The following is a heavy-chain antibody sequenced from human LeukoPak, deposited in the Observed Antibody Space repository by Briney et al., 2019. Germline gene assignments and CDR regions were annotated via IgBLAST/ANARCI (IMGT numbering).Heavy chain of an antibody. CDR1: GGSFSGYY. CDR2: INHSGST. V-gene: IGHV4-34*01. J-gene: IGHJ6*02. CDR3: ARGNPYYYGMDV. Sequence: SETLSLTCAVYGGSFSGYYWSWIRQRPGKGLEWIGEINHSGSTNYNPSLKSRVTISVDTSKNQFSLKLSSVAAADTAVYYCARGNPYYYGMDVWGQGTTVTVSS.